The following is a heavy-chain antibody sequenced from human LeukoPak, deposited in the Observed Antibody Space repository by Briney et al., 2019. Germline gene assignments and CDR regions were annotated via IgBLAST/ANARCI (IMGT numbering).Heavy chain of an antibody. CDR2: IYYSGST. J-gene: IGHJ6*03. V-gene: IGHV4-39*07. CDR3: ARRGSGYSRYYMDV. CDR1: GGSISSSSYY. D-gene: IGHD5-18*01. Sequence: SETLSLACTVSGGSISSSSYYWGWIRQPPGKGLEWIGSIYYSGSTYYNPSLKSRVTISVDTSKNQFSLKLSSVTAADTAVYYCARRGSGYSRYYMDVWGKGTTVTISS.